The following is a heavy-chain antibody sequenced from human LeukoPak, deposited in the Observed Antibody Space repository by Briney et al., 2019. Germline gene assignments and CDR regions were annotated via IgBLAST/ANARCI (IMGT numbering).Heavy chain of an antibody. CDR3: TPAGGSGSYSGY. V-gene: IGHV3-73*01. Sequence: GGSLRLSCAASGFTFSGSAMHWVRQASGKGLEWVGRIRSKANSYATAYAASVKGRLTISRDDSKNTAYLQMNSLKTEDTAVYYCTPAGGSGSYSGYWGQGTLVTVSS. D-gene: IGHD3-10*01. J-gene: IGHJ4*02. CDR1: GFTFSGSA. CDR2: IRSKANSYAT.